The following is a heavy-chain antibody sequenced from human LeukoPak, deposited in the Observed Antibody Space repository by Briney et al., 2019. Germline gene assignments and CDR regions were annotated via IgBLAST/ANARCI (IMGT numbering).Heavy chain of an antibody. J-gene: IGHJ6*02. CDR2: ISNTGST. CDR1: TGSTTSYF. CDR3: ARGSFGMAV. V-gene: IGHV4-4*07. Sequence: SETLSLTCTVTTGSTTSYFCNWIRQPAGKGLEWIGQISNTGSTSYLSPSLKSRVTMSVDTPKNQFSLKLTSVTAADTAVYYCARGSFGMAVWSQGTTVTVSS.